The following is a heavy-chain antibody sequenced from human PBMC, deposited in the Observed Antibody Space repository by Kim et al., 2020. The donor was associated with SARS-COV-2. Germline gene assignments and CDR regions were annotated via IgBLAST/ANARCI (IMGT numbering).Heavy chain of an antibody. CDR2: RHYSGIT. V-gene: IGHV4-30-4*01. CDR1: GGSISSGDNY. Sequence: SETLSLTCTVSGGSISSGDNYWSWIRQPPGKGLEWIGYRHYSGITYYNPSLKSRLTLAVDTSTNQFSLRLRSVTAADTAVYYCASFRYDSTTYSAFDYWGQGTLVTVSS. D-gene: IGHD3-10*01. CDR3: ASFRYDSTTYSAFDY. J-gene: IGHJ4*02.